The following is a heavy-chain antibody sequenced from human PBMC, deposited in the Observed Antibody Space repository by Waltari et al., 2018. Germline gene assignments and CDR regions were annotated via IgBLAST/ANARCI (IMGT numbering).Heavy chain of an antibody. J-gene: IGHJ3*02. D-gene: IGHD3-3*01. V-gene: IGHV4-4*07. CDR1: GGSISSYY. CDR2: IYTSGST. Sequence: QVQLQESGPGLVKPSETLSLTCTVSGGSISSYYWSWLRQPAGKGLEWIGRIYTSGSTNYNPSLKRRVTMSVDTSKNQFSLKLSSVTAADTAVYYCASQSITIFGVVTTGAFDIWGQGTMVTVSS. CDR3: ASQSITIFGVVTTGAFDI.